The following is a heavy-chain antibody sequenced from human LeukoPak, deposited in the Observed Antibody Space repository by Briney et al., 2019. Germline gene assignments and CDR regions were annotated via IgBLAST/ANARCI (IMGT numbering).Heavy chain of an antibody. V-gene: IGHV1-24*01. D-gene: IGHD3-10*01. CDR3: ATDYLLMVRGVQYGNWFDP. Sequence: GASVKVSCKVSGYTLTELSMHWVRQAPGKGLEWMGGFDPEDGETIYAQKFQGRVTMTEDTSTDTAYMELSSLRSEDTAVYYCATDYLLMVRGVQYGNWFDPWGQGTLVTVSS. J-gene: IGHJ5*02. CDR2: FDPEDGET. CDR1: GYTLTELS.